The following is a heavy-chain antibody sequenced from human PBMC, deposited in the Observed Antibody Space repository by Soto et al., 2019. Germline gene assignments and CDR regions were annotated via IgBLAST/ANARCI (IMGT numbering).Heavy chain of an antibody. CDR3: VFEYRRIAADLYYFYYG. CDR2: IKQDGSEK. Sequence: GRDPKISSAAYELTLNSYWMSWVRQAPGKGLEWVANIKQDGSEKYYVDSVKGRFTISRDNAKNSLYLQMNSLRAEATAVYYWVFEYRRIAADLYYFYYG. V-gene: IGHV3-7*05. CDR1: ELTLNSYW. J-gene: IGHJ6*01. D-gene: IGHD6-6*01.